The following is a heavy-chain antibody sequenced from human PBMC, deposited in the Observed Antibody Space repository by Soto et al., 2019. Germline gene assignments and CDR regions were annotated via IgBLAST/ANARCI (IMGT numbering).Heavy chain of an antibody. CDR3: ARGPDKRNITMIVPKGSN. D-gene: IGHD3-22*01. CDR2: ISYDGSNK. Sequence: GGSLRLSCAASGFTFSSYAMHWVRQAPGKGLEWVAVISYDGSNKYYADSVKGRFTISRDNPKNTLYLQMNSLRAEDTAVYYCARGPDKRNITMIVPKGSNWGQGTLVTVSS. J-gene: IGHJ4*02. CDR1: GFTFSSYA. V-gene: IGHV3-30-3*01.